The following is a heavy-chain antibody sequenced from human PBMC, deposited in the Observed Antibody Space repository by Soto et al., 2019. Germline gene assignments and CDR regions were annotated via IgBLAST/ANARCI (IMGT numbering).Heavy chain of an antibody. Sequence: QITLKESGPPLVKPTQTLTLTCTFSGFSLSTSGVGVGWIRQPPGKALEWLALIYWNDDKRYSPSLKSRLTITKDTSKNQVVLTMTSMDPVDTATYYCAHRYCGGDCYSSAPFDYWGQGTLVTVSS. D-gene: IGHD2-21*02. V-gene: IGHV2-5*01. CDR1: GFSLSTSGVG. CDR2: IYWNDDK. J-gene: IGHJ4*02. CDR3: AHRYCGGDCYSSAPFDY.